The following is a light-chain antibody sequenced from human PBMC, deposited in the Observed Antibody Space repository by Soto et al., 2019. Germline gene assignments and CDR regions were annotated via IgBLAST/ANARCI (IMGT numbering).Light chain of an antibody. CDR2: EVN. CDR3: SSYTTSGTYV. V-gene: IGLV2-14*01. J-gene: IGLJ1*01. CDR1: SSNVGVYNY. Sequence: QSALTQPASVSGSPGQSITISCTGTSSNVGVYNYVSWYQQHPGRAPKLVIYEVNNRPSGLSNRFSGSKSGNTASLTISGLQVEDEADYYCSSYTTSGTYVFGTGTKLTVL.